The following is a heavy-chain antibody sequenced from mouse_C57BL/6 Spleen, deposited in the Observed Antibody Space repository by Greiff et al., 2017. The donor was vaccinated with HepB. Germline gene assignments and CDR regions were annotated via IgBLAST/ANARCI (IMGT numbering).Heavy chain of an antibody. CDR3: ARFVYGSSYGYAMDY. CDR2: IYPRSGNT. J-gene: IGHJ4*01. CDR1: GYTFTSYG. D-gene: IGHD1-1*01. Sequence: VMLVESGAELARPGASVKLSCKASGYTFTSYGISWVKQRTGQGLEWIGEIYPRSGNTYYNEKFKGKATLTADKSSSTAYMELRSLTSEDSAVYFCARFVYGSSYGYAMDYWGQGTSVTVSS. V-gene: IGHV1-81*01.